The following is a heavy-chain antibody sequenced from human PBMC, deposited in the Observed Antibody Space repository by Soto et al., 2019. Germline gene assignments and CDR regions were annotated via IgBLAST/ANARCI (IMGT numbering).Heavy chain of an antibody. CDR2: IWYDGGNE. CDR3: ARGTSGYYYGMDV. J-gene: IGHJ6*02. Sequence: QVQLVESGGGVVQPGRSLRLSCAASGFSFSSYGMHWVRQAPGKGLEWVAVIWYDGGNEHYADSVKGRSTISRDNSTTTLYLQMNSLRAEDTAVYYCARGTSGYYYGMDVWGQGTTVTVSS. CDR1: GFSFSSYG. V-gene: IGHV3-33*01.